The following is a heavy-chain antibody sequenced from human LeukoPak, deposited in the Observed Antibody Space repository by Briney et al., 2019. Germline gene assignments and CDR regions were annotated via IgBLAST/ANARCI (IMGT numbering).Heavy chain of an antibody. CDR1: GFTFSSYG. CDR3: AKLMITFGGATPADFDY. J-gene: IGHJ4*02. Sequence: GGSLRLSCAASGFTFSSYGMHWVRQAPGKGLEWVAVISYDGSNKYYADSVKGRFTISRDNSKNTLYLQMNSLRAEDTAVYYCAKLMITFGGATPADFDYWGQGTLVTVSS. V-gene: IGHV3-30*18. D-gene: IGHD3-16*01. CDR2: ISYDGSNK.